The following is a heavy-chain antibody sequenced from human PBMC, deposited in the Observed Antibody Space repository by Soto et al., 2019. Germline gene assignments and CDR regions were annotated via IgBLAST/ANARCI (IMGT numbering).Heavy chain of an antibody. J-gene: IGHJ4*02. CDR2: IYYSGNT. V-gene: IGHV4-39*01. CDR1: SASLSSSTYY. CDR3: ASSSPFHY. Sequence: QLQLQESGPGLVKPSETLSLTCSVSSASLSSSTYYWSWIRQPPGRGPEWIGSIYYSGNTYYKPSLTSRVRISIDTSRNQFSLKLTSVTAADTGVYYCASSSPFHYWGPGILVTVSS. D-gene: IGHD6-6*01.